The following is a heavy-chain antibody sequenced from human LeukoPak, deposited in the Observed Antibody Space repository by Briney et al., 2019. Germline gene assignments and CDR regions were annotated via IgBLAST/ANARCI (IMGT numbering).Heavy chain of an antibody. CDR3: ARHQPYSSGWYPDY. Sequence: SETLSLTCTVSGGSISSSSYYWGWIRQPPGKGLEWIGNIYYSGSTYCNPSLKSRVTISVDTSKNQFSLTLSSVTAADTAVYYCARHQPYSSGWYPDYGGQGTLVTVSS. J-gene: IGHJ4*02. CDR1: GGSISSSSYY. V-gene: IGHV4-39*01. CDR2: IYYSGST. D-gene: IGHD6-19*01.